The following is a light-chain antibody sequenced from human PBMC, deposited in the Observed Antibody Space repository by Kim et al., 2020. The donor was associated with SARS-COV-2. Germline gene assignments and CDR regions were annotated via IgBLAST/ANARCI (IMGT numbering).Light chain of an antibody. CDR3: SSYTTSSTRV. V-gene: IGLV2-14*03. Sequence: GQSITISCSGTSSDIGGYNYVSWYQQHPGKAPKLMIYDVSHRPSGVSNRFSASKSGNTASLTISGLQAEDEADYYCSSYTTSSTRVFGGGTHLTVL. J-gene: IGLJ3*02. CDR1: SSDIGGYNY. CDR2: DVS.